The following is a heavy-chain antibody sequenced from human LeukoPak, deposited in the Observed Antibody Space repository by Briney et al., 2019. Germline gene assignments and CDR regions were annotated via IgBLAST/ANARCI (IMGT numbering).Heavy chain of an antibody. CDR2: INHSGST. CDR3: ARSDSSGYLFDY. Sequence: SETLSLTCAVYGGSFSGYYWSWIRQPPGKGLEWIGEINHSGSTNYNPSLKSRVTISVDTSKNQFSLKLSSVTAADTAVYYCARSDSSGYLFDYWGQGTLVTVSS. J-gene: IGHJ4*02. V-gene: IGHV4-34*01. CDR1: GGSFSGYY. D-gene: IGHD3-22*01.